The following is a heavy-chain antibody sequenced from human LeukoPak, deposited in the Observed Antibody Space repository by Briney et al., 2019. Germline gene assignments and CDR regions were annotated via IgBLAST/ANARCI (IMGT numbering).Heavy chain of an antibody. Sequence: SETLSLTCTVSGGSISSYYWSWIRQPAGKGLEWIGRIYTSGSTNYNPSLKSRVTMSVDTSKNQFSLKLSSVTAADTAVYYCARENSSEYYDFWSGYMPHWFDPWGQGTLVTVSS. V-gene: IGHV4-4*07. CDR1: GGSISSYY. CDR2: IYTSGST. D-gene: IGHD3-3*01. J-gene: IGHJ5*02. CDR3: ARENSSEYYDFWSGYMPHWFDP.